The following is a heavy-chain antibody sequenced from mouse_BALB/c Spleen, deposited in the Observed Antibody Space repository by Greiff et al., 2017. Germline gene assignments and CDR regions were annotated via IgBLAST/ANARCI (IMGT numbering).Heavy chain of an antibody. J-gene: IGHJ4*01. V-gene: IGHV5-17*02. CDR2: ISSGSSTI. CDR3: AREGIFITTATGDAMDY. Sequence: DVKLVESGGGLVQPGGSRKLSCAASGFTFSSFGMHWVRQAPEKGLEWVAYISSGSSTIYYADTVKGRFTISRDNPKNTLFLQMTSLRSEDTAMYYCAREGIFITTATGDAMDYWGQGTSVTVSS. D-gene: IGHD1-2*01. CDR1: GFTFSSFG.